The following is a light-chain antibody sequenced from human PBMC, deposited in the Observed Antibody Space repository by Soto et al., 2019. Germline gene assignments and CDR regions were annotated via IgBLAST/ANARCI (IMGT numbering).Light chain of an antibody. V-gene: IGKV3-15*01. J-gene: IGKJ4*01. CDR2: KTS. CDR3: QQYANWPLT. CDR1: QSVGTN. Sequence: EVVMTQSPATVSVSPGERTSLSCRASQSVGTNLGWYQQKPGQAPRLLISKTSTRATGVPARFSGSGSGRELTLTISSLQSEDIAVYYCQQYANWPLTFGGGTKVDIK.